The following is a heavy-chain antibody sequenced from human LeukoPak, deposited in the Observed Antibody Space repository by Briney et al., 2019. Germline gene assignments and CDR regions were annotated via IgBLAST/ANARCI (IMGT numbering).Heavy chain of an antibody. CDR3: ARSTYNYGASDWAVSDS. D-gene: IGHD5-18*01. CDR1: GFSFSDYW. Sequence: GGSLRLSCGASGFSFSDYWMHWVRQAPGKGLEWVANIKSDGSETFYVDSVKGRFTISRYNARNSVSLQMNSLRVDDTAVYFCARSTYNYGASDWAVSDSWGQGVMVLVSS. V-gene: IGHV3-7*01. CDR2: IKSDGSET. J-gene: IGHJ4*02.